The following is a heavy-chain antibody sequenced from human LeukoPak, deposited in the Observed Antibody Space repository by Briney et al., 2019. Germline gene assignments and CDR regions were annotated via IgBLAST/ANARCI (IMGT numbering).Heavy chain of an antibody. V-gene: IGHV3-30*18. Sequence: GRSLRLSCAASGFTFSSYGMHWVRQAPGKGLEWVAVISYDGSNKYYADSVKGRFTISRDNSKNTLYLQMNSLRAEDTAVYYCAKDLSISGFSGYAINDAFDIWGQGTMVTVSS. CDR2: ISYDGSNK. CDR1: GFTFSSYG. J-gene: IGHJ3*02. D-gene: IGHD5-12*01. CDR3: AKDLSISGFSGYAINDAFDI.